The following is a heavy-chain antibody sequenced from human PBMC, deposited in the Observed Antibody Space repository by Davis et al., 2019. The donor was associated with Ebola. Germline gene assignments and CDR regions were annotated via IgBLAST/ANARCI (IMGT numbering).Heavy chain of an antibody. D-gene: IGHD6-19*01. CDR2: INHSGST. CDR1: GGSFSGYY. J-gene: IGHJ4*02. Sequence: SETLSLTCAVYGGSFSGYYWSWIRQPPGKGLEWIGEINHSGSTNYNPSLKSRVTISVDTSKNQFSLKLSSVTAADTAVYYCARVPGIAVAGWGQGTLVTVSS. CDR3: ARVPGIAVAG. V-gene: IGHV4-34*01.